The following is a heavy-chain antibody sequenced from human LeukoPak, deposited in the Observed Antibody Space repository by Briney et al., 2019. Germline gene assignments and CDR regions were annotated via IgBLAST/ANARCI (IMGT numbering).Heavy chain of an antibody. D-gene: IGHD3-3*01. CDR1: GFTFSGYI. Sequence: GGSLRLSCAASGFTFSGYIMHWVRQAPGKGLEWVAVVSSDGSNTYYADSVKGRFTISRDNSKNTLYLQMNSLRAEDTAVYYCAKGPPTDYYFDYWGQGTLVTVSS. J-gene: IGHJ4*02. CDR3: AKGPPTDYYFDY. CDR2: VSSDGSNT. V-gene: IGHV3-30-3*01.